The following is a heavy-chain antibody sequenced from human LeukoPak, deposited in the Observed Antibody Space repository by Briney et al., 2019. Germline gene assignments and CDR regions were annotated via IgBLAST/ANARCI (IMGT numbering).Heavy chain of an antibody. V-gene: IGHV3-66*01. CDR3: ARGIVSYRNWFDP. Sequence: GGSLRLSCAASGFTVSSNYMSWVRQAPGEGLEWVSAIYTDGSTYYADSVKDRFTISRDNSKNTLYLQMNSLRAEDTAVYYCARGIVSYRNWFDPWGQGTLVTVSS. CDR1: GFTVSSNY. CDR2: IYTDGST. J-gene: IGHJ5*02. D-gene: IGHD3-22*01.